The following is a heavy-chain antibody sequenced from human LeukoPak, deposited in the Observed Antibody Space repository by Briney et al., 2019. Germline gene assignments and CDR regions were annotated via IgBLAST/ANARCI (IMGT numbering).Heavy chain of an antibody. V-gene: IGHV1-2*06. D-gene: IGHD5-24*01. J-gene: IGHJ3*02. CDR3: ARVGDGLNDAFDI. CDR1: GYTFTGYY. CDR2: INPNTGGT. Sequence: ASVKVSCKASGYTFTGYYMNWVRQAPGQGLEWLGRINPNTGGTNYAQNFQGRVTMTRDTSISTAYMELSRPRSDDTAVYYCARVGDGLNDAFDIWGQGTMVTVSS.